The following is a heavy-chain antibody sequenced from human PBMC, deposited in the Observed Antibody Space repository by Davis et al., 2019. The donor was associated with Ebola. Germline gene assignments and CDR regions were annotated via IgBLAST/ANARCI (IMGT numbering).Heavy chain of an antibody. CDR2: IHYSGDT. CDR3: ARGGYSGYNFWNY. V-gene: IGHV4-59*01. J-gene: IGHJ4*02. Sequence: SETLSLTCTVSGGSISSYYWSWIRQPPGKGLEWIGYIHYSGDTKSNPSLKSRVTISVDTSKNQFSLKLNSVTAADTALYYCARGGYSGYNFWNYWGQGILVTVSS. CDR1: GGSISSYY. D-gene: IGHD5-12*01.